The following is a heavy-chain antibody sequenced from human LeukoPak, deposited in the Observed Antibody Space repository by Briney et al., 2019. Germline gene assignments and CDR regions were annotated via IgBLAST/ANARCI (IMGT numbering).Heavy chain of an antibody. CDR3: ARERIVGATEGFDY. CDR1: GFTFSDYY. J-gene: IGHJ4*02. D-gene: IGHD1-26*01. Sequence: GGSLRLSCAASGFTFSDYYMSWIRQAPGKGLEWVSYISSSGSTIYYADSVKGRFTISRDNAKNSLYLQMNSLRAENTAVYYCARERIVGATEGFDYWGQGTLVTVSS. CDR2: ISSSGSTI. V-gene: IGHV3-11*01.